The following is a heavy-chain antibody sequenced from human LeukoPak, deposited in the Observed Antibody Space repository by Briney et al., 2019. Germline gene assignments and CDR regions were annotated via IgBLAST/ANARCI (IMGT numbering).Heavy chain of an antibody. CDR1: GLTVSTNY. CDR2: IYSGGST. J-gene: IGHJ3*01. D-gene: IGHD1-26*01. CDR3: ARDIELST. V-gene: IGHV3-53*01. Sequence: PGGSLRLSCAASGLTVSTNYMSWVRQAPGKGLEWVSLIYSGGSTYYADSVKGRFTISRDNSKNTVSLQINSLRVEDTAIYYCARDIELSTWGLGTLVTVSS.